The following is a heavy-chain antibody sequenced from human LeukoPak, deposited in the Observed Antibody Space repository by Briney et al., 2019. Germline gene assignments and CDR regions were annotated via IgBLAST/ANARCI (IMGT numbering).Heavy chain of an antibody. CDR3: ARTFWSGYWGFDY. J-gene: IGHJ4*02. CDR1: GFTFSSYG. D-gene: IGHD3-3*01. Sequence: PGRSLRLSCAASGFTFSSYGMHWVRQAPGKGLEWVAVISYEGSNKYYADSVKGRFTISRDNSKNTLYLQMNSLRAEDTAVYYCARTFWSGYWGFDYWGQGTLVTVSS. V-gene: IGHV3-30*03. CDR2: ISYEGSNK.